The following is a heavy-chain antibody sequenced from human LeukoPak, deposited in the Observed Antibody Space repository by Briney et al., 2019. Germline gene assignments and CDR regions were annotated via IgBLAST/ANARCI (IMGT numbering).Heavy chain of an antibody. CDR1: GFTFSSYW. CDR2: INSDGGST. Sequence: GGSLRLSCAASGFTFSSYWMHWVRQAPGKGLVWVSRINSDGGSTSYADSVKGRFTISRDNAKNTLYLQMNSLRAEDTAVHYCVHNTSRSSFDYWGQGTLVTVSS. D-gene: IGHD6-13*01. V-gene: IGHV3-74*01. J-gene: IGHJ4*02. CDR3: VHNTSRSSFDY.